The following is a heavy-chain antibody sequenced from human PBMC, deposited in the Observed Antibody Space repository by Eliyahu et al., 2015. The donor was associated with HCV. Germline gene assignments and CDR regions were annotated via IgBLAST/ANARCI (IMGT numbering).Heavy chain of an antibody. J-gene: IGHJ4*02. CDR1: GFTFXSYF. CDR2: VSYDGSDT. Sequence: QVQLVESGGGVVQSGMSLRLSCTASGFTFXSYFFHWVRQAPGKGLEWVAVVSYDGSDTYYTDSVKGRFTISRDSSKNTLYLQMNSLRAEDTAVYYCARDLLHLGEFSLSNLGYWGQGTLVTVSS. D-gene: IGHD3-16*02. V-gene: IGHV3-30-3*01. CDR3: ARDLLHLGEFSLSNLGY.